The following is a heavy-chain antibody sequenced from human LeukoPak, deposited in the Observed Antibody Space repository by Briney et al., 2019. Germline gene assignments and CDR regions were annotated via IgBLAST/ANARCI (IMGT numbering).Heavy chain of an antibody. V-gene: IGHV3-23*01. CDR1: GFTFSTYA. J-gene: IGHJ4*02. CDR2: ISSSGGSSGGST. CDR3: AKGRDHSDY. Sequence: GGSLRLSCAASGFTFSTYAMSWVRQAPGKGLEWVSAISSSGGSSGGSTHYADSVKGRFTISRDNFKNMLYLQMNSLRAEDTAVYYCAKGRDHSDYWGQGTLVTVSS.